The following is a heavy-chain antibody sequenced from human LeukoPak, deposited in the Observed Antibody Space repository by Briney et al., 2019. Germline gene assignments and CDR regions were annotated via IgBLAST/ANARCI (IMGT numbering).Heavy chain of an antibody. Sequence: ASVKVSCKASGYTFTGYYMHWVRQAPGQGLEWMGWISAYNGNTNYAQKLQGRVTMTTDTSTSTAYMELRSLRSDDTAVYYCARDRDDYSNYVLDYWGQGTLVTVSS. CDR2: ISAYNGNT. CDR1: GYTFTGYY. CDR3: ARDRDDYSNYVLDY. V-gene: IGHV1-18*04. J-gene: IGHJ4*02. D-gene: IGHD4-11*01.